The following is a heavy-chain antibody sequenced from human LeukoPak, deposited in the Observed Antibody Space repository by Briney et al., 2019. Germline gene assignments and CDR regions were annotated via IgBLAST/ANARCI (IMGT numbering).Heavy chain of an antibody. V-gene: IGHV4-38-2*02. CDR3: ARLPLIDSSDDY. J-gene: IGHJ4*02. D-gene: IGHD3-9*01. Sequence: SETLSLTCTVSGLSIRSGYYWGWIRQPPGKGLEWIGSIYHSGSTYYNPSLKSRVTISVDTSKNHFSLKLSSVTAADTALYYCARLPLIDSSDDYWGQGTLVTVSS. CDR2: IYHSGST. CDR1: GLSIRSGYY.